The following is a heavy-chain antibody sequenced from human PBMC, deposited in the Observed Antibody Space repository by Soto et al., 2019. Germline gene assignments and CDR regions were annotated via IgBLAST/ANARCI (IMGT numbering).Heavy chain of an antibody. V-gene: IGHV3-9*01. CDR2: ISWNSASI. CDR1: GFTFDDYS. Sequence: PGGSLRLSCAASGFTFDDYSMHWVRQVPGKGLEWVSGISWNSASIGYADSVKGRFTTSRDNAKNSLYLEMNSLNIEDSAVYYCSGAESPDTAYFSLYWGQGTPVTVSS. D-gene: IGHD1-26*01. CDR3: SGAESPDTAYFSLY. J-gene: IGHJ4*02.